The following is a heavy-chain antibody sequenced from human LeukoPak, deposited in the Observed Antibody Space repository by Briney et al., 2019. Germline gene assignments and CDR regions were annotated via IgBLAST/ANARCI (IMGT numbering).Heavy chain of an antibody. CDR2: SYYSGST. V-gene: IGHV4-39*01. CDR3: ARHNYSDSSGWRFDAFDI. CDR1: GGSISSSSYY. Sequence: SETLSLTCTVSGGSISSSSYYWGWIRQPPGKGLQWIESSYYSGSTYYNPSLKSRVTISVDTPKNQFSLKLSSVTAADTAVYYCARHNYSDSSGWRFDAFDIWGQGTMVTVSS. D-gene: IGHD3-22*01. J-gene: IGHJ3*02.